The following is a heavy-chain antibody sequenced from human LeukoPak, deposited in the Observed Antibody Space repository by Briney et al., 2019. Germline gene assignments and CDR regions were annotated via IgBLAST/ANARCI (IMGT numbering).Heavy chain of an antibody. V-gene: IGHV3-48*02. Sequence: GGSLRLSCAASGFTFSAYGMSWVRQAPGKGLEWVSHISSGRSVMNYAGSVKGRFTISRDNGKNSVYLQMNSLRDEDTAVYYCMGGIYGYNAFHFWGQGTLVSVSS. D-gene: IGHD5/OR15-5a*01. CDR3: MGGIYGYNAFHF. CDR1: GFTFSAYG. CDR2: ISSGRSVM. J-gene: IGHJ4*02.